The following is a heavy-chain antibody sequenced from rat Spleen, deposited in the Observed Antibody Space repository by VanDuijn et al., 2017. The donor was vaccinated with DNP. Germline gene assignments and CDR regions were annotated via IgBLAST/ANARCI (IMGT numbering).Heavy chain of an antibody. CDR3: ARDRTLRVAAIMDA. J-gene: IGHJ4*01. Sequence: EVQLVESGGGLVQPGRSLKLSCAASGFTFSDFYMAWVRQAPTKGLEWVAYISYDGGSTYYGDSVKGRFTISRNVAKSTLYLQMNSLRSEDTATYYCARDRTLRVAAIMDAWGQGTSVTVSS. CDR2: ISYDGGST. V-gene: IGHV5-20*01. CDR1: GFTFSDFY. D-gene: IGHD1-2*01.